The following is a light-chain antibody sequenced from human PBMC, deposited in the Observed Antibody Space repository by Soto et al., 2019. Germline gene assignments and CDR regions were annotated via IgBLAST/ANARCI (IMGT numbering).Light chain of an antibody. J-gene: IGLJ1*01. CDR2: DVT. CDR3: CSSASGHTYV. CDR1: SSDVGGYNF. V-gene: IGLV2-11*01. Sequence: QSVLTQPRSVSGSPGQSVTISCTGTSSDVGGYNFVSWYQQHPAKAPKLMIYDVTKRPSGVPDRFSGSKSGNTASLTISGLQAEDEADYHCCSSASGHTYVFGTGTKVTVL.